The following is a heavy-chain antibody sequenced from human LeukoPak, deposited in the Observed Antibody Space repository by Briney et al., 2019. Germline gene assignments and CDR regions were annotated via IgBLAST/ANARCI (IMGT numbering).Heavy chain of an antibody. CDR1: GFTFSSYA. D-gene: IGHD3-22*01. J-gene: IGHJ4*02. V-gene: IGHV3-23*01. Sequence: GGSLRLSCAASGFTFSSYAMSWVRQAPGRGLEWVSAISGSGGSTYYADSVKGRFTIYRDNSKNTLYLQMNSLRAEYTAVYYCAKDKYYDSSGYLDYWGQGTLVTVSS. CDR2: ISGSGGST. CDR3: AKDKYYDSSGYLDY.